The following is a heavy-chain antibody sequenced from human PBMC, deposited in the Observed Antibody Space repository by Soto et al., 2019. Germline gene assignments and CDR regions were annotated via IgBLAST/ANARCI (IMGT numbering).Heavy chain of an antibody. J-gene: IGHJ6*02. CDR1: GGSISSDGYS. V-gene: IGHV4-30-2*01. CDR2: IYHSGST. Sequence: SETLSLTCAVSGGSISSDGYSWSWFGQQPGKGLEWIGYIYHSGSTYYNPSLKSRVTISVDRSKNQFSLKLSSVTAADTAVYYCARAHYGDYGYGMDVWGQGTTVTVSS. CDR3: ARAHYGDYGYGMDV. D-gene: IGHD4-17*01.